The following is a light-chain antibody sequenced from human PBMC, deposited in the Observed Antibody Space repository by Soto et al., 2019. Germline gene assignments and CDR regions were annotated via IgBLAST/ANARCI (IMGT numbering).Light chain of an antibody. V-gene: IGKV1-39*01. CDR3: QQSFNTLT. Sequence: DIQMTQSPSSLSAAVGDRVTITCRASHDISTYLCWYQQRPGKAPKLLMYSASILQSGVPPRFKGSGSGTDFTLTISSLQPEDIATYSCQQSFNTLTFGGGTKVEIK. J-gene: IGKJ4*01. CDR2: SAS. CDR1: HDISTY.